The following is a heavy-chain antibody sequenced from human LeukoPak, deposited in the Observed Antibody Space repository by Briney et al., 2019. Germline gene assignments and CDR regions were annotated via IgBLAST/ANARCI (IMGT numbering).Heavy chain of an antibody. CDR1: GFTFSIYW. D-gene: IGHD3-3*01. CDR2: IKQDGGEK. J-gene: IGHJ2*01. V-gene: IGHV3-7*01. Sequence: PGGSLRLSCAASGFTFSIYWMSWVRQAPGKGLEWVANIKQDGGEKYYVDSVKGRFTISRDNAKNSLYLQMNSLRAEDTAVYYCARAPPFLEWSGEGAGYFDLWGRGTLVTVSS. CDR3: ARAPPFLEWSGEGAGYFDL.